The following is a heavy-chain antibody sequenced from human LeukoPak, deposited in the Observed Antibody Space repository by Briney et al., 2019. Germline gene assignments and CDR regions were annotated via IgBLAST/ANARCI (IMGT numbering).Heavy chain of an antibody. CDR3: VRVIAAAGILELFDY. Sequence: SVKVSCKASGGTFSSYAISWVRQAPGQGLEWMGGIIPIFGTANYAQKFQGRVTTTADESTSTAYMELSSLRSEDTAVYYCVRVIAAAGILELFDYWGQGTLVTVSS. V-gene: IGHV1-69*13. D-gene: IGHD6-13*01. CDR1: GGTFSSYA. J-gene: IGHJ4*02. CDR2: IIPIFGTA.